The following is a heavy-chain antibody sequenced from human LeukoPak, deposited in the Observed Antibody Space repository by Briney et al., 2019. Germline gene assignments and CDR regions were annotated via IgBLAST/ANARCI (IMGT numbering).Heavy chain of an antibody. CDR2: ISYDGSNK. V-gene: IGHV3-30-3*01. J-gene: IGHJ6*02. D-gene: IGHD6-19*01. CDR1: GFTFSSYA. Sequence: GGSLRLSCAASGFTFSSYAMHWVRQAPGKGLEWVAVISYDGSNKYYTDSVKGRFTISRDNSKNTLYLQMNSLRAEDTAVYYCARGTPSSSGWLYYGMDVWGQGTTVTVSS. CDR3: ARGTPSSSGWLYYGMDV.